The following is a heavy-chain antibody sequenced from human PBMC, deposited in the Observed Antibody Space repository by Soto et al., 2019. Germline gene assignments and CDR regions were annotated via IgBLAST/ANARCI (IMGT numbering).Heavy chain of an antibody. V-gene: IGHV3-33*01. D-gene: IGHD2-2*01. CDR3: AAELGYCSSTSCYDYYYYGMDV. CDR2: IWYDGSNK. J-gene: IGHJ6*02. Sequence: PWGLQRLSWAAPGFNFSGCGMHWVRQAPGKGLEWVAVIWYDGSNKYYADSVKGRFTISRDNSKNTLYLQMNSLRAEDTAVYYCAAELGYCSSTSCYDYYYYGMDVWGQGTTVTVSS. CDR1: GFNFSGCG.